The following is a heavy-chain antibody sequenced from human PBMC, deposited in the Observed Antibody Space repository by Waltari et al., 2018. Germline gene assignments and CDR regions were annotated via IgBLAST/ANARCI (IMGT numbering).Heavy chain of an antibody. D-gene: IGHD1-26*01. V-gene: IGHV3-11*01. CDR1: GFTFRAFY. CDR2: ISSSGSSI. CDR3: ARSSGSYSELY. J-gene: IGHJ4*02. Sequence: QVQLVESGGGLVKPGGSLRLSCAASGFTFRAFYMSWIRQAPGKGLEWVSYISSSGSSINYADSVKGRFTISRDKAKNSLYMQMNSLRAEDTAVYYCARSSGSYSELYWGQGTLVTVSS.